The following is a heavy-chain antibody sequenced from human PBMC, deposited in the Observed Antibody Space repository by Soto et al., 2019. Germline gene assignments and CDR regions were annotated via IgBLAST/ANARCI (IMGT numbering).Heavy chain of an antibody. D-gene: IGHD3-16*01. Sequence: PSETLSLTCAVSGAPISGSVWWTWVRQPPGKGLEWIGEVFHSGGANYNPSLKSRVSMSVDTPRSQFSLELHSVTAADTAVYYCARKAWVRFDFWGQGIMVTVPQ. J-gene: IGHJ4*02. CDR2: VFHSGGA. CDR3: ARKAWVRFDF. V-gene: IGHV4-4*02. CDR1: GAPISGSVW.